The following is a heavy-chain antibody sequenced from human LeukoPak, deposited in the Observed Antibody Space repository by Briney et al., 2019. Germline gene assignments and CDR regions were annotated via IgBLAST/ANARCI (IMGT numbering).Heavy chain of an antibody. V-gene: IGHV4-59*01. D-gene: IGHD3-16*01. CDR1: DDSISDYY. CDR3: TRGAGWLIDY. J-gene: IGHJ4*02. CDR2: IHNSGTS. Sequence: SETLSLTCTVSDDSISDYYRGCIRQPPGKGLEWIGYIHNSGTSTYNLSLKSRVTISADTSKNQFSLKLNSMTTADTAVYYCTRGAGWLIDYWGRGILVTVSS.